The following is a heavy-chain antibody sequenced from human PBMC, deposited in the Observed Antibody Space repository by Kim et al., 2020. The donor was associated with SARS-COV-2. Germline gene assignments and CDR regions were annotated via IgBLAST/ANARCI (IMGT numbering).Heavy chain of an antibody. D-gene: IGHD6-6*01. J-gene: IGHJ4*02. CDR2: TGNP. V-gene: IGHV7-4-1*02. Sequence: TGNPTYAQGFTGRFVFSLDTSVSTAYLQISSLKAEDTAVYYCARGAARLLYWGQGTLVTVSS. CDR3: ARGAARLLY.